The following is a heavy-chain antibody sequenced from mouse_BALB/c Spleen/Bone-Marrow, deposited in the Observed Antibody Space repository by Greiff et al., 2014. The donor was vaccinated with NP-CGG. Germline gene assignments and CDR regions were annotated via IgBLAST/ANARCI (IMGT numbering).Heavy chain of an antibody. CDR1: GYTFTDYE. CDR3: TRGGNFIPPVVVDFAY. D-gene: IGHD1-1*01. J-gene: IGHJ2*01. Sequence: VQLQQSGAELVRPGASVTLSCKASGYTFTDYEMHWVKQTPVHGLEWIGAIDPETGGTAYNQKFKGKATLTADKSSSTAYMELRSLTSEGSAVYYCTRGGNFIPPVVVDFAYRGQGNTLPV. CDR2: IDPETGGT. V-gene: IGHV1-15*01.